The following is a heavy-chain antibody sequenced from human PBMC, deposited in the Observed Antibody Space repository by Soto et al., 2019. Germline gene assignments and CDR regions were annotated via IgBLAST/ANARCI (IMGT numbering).Heavy chain of an antibody. J-gene: IGHJ6*02. CDR1: GYTFTSYD. V-gene: IGHV1-8*01. CDR3: AREQLPGYDFWSGYYTLYYYYGMDV. Sequence: ASVKVSCKASGYTFTSYDINWVRQATGQGLEWMGWMNPNSGNTGYAQKFQGRVTMTRNTSISTAYMELSSLRSEDTAVYYCAREQLPGYDFWSGYYTLYYYYGMDVWGQGTTVTVSS. D-gene: IGHD3-3*01. CDR2: MNPNSGNT.